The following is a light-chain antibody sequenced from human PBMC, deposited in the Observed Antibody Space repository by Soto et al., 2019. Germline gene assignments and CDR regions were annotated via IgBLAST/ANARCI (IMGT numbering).Light chain of an antibody. J-gene: IGKJ1*01. CDR3: QQYNSYS. V-gene: IGKV1-5*01. CDR1: QSITNW. Sequence: DIQMTQSPSSLSASVGDSVTIXCRASQSITNWLAWYQQKPGKAPKLLIYDAASLESGVPSRFSGSGSGTEFTLTISSLQPDDFATYYCQQYNSYSFGQGTKVDI. CDR2: DAA.